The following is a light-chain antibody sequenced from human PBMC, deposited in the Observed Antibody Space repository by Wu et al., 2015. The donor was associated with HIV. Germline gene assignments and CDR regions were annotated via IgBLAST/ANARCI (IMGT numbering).Light chain of an antibody. CDR1: QSVSSN. CDR3: QQYGPWT. CDR2: GAS. Sequence: EIVMTQSPATLSVSPGERATLSCRASQSVSSNLAWYQQKPGQAPRLLIYGASTRATGIPARFSGSGSGTEFTLTISSLQSEDFAMYYCQQYGPWTFGQGTKVEIK. J-gene: IGKJ1*01. V-gene: IGKV3-15*01.